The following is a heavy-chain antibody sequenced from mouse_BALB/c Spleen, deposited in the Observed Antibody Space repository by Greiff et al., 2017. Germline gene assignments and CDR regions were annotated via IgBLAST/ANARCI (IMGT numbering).Heavy chain of an antibody. D-gene: IGHD1-2*01. Sequence: EVQLMESGGGLVKPGGSLKLSCAASGFTFSDYYMYWVRQTPEKRLEWVATISDGGSYTYYPDSVKGRFTISRDNAKNNLYLQMSSLKSEDTAMYYCARDRGTATSFAYWGQGTLVTVSA. CDR1: GFTFSDYY. CDR2: ISDGGSYT. V-gene: IGHV5-4*02. CDR3: ARDRGTATSFAY. J-gene: IGHJ3*01.